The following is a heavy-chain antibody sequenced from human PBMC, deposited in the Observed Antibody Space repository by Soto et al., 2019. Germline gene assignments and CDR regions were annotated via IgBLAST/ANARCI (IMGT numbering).Heavy chain of an antibody. CDR3: ARDYYRFNSGYGFSMDV. V-gene: IGHV3-30-3*01. Sequence: GRSLRLSCAASGFTFSSHAMHWVRQAPGKGLEWVAVISYDGSNKYYADSVKGRFTISRDNSKNTLYLQMNSLRAEDTAVYYCARDYYRFNSGYGFSMDVWGQGTTVTVSS. J-gene: IGHJ6*02. D-gene: IGHD5-12*01. CDR2: ISYDGSNK. CDR1: GFTFSSHA.